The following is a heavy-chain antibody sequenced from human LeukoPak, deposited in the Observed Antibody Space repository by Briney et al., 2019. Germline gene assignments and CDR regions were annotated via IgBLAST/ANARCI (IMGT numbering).Heavy chain of an antibody. V-gene: IGHV4-39*07. D-gene: IGHD3/OR15-3a*01. CDR2: INHSGST. Sequence: SETLSLTCTVSGGSISSGDYYWSWIRQPPGKGLEWIGEINHSGSTNYNPSLKSRVTIPVDTSKNQFSLKLSSVTAADTAVYYCARVWDWNLYYFDYWGQGTLVTVSS. J-gene: IGHJ4*02. CDR1: GGSISSGDYY. CDR3: ARVWDWNLYYFDY.